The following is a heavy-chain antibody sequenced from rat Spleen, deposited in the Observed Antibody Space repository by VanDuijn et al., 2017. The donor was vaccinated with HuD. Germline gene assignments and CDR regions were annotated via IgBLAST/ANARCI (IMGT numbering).Heavy chain of an antibody. D-gene: IGHD1-10*01. CDR1: GFTFSDYY. CDR3: TTENYWFAY. V-gene: IGHV5-20*01. Sequence: EVQLVESDGGLVQPGRSLELSCTASGFTFSDYYMAWVRQAPTEGLEWLATISYDGSTTYYRDSVRGRFTISRDDTKSSLYLQMNSLRSEDTATYYCTTENYWFAYWGQGTLVTVSS. CDR2: ISYDGSTT. J-gene: IGHJ3*01.